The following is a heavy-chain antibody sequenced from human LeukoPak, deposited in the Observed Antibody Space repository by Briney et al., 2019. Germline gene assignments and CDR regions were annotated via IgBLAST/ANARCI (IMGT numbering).Heavy chain of an antibody. CDR1: GGSFSDYY. Sequence: SETLSLTCAVYGGSFSDYYWSWIRHPPGKGLEGIGDINHSGSTNYSPSLKSRVTISVDTSKNQFSLKLSSVTAADTAVYYCARGPGEYDSSPGYYFDYWGQGTLVTVSS. D-gene: IGHD3-22*01. J-gene: IGHJ4*02. CDR3: ARGPGEYDSSPGYYFDY. V-gene: IGHV4-34*01. CDR2: INHSGST.